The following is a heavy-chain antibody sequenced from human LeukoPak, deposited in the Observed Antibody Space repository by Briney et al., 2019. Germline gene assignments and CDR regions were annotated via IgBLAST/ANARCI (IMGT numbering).Heavy chain of an antibody. Sequence: SETLSLTCAVYGGSFSGYYWSWIRQPPGKGLEWIGEINHSGSTNYNPSLKSRVIISVDTSKNQFSLKLSSVTAADTAVYYCARGQGYIWGSYRFDCWGQGTLVTVSS. CDR3: ARGQGYIWGSYRFDC. V-gene: IGHV4-34*01. D-gene: IGHD3-16*02. J-gene: IGHJ4*02. CDR2: INHSGST. CDR1: GGSFSGYY.